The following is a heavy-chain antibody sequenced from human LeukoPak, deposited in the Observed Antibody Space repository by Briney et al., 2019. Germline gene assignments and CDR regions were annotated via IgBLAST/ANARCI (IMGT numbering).Heavy chain of an antibody. D-gene: IGHD6-19*01. CDR1: GFTISSYA. J-gene: IGHJ4*02. CDR2: XXXXGGST. V-gene: IGHV3-23*01. CDR3: AKDLPSNMAVASYYFDY. Sequence: GGSLRLSCAASGFTISSYAMSWVRLAPXKGXXXXXXXXXXGGSTHYADPVKGRFTISRDNSKNTLYLQMNSLRGEDTAEYYCAKDLPSNMAVASYYFDYWGQGTLVTVSS.